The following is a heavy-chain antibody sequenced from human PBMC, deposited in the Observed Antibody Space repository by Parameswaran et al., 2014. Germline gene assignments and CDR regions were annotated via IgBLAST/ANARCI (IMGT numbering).Heavy chain of an antibody. Sequence: RWIRQPPGKALEWLALIDWDDDKYYSTSLKTRLTISKDTSKNQVVLTMTNMDPVDTATYYCARAKGSPPYFDYWGQGTLVTVSS. CDR3: ARAKGSPPYFDY. V-gene: IGHV2-70*01. D-gene: IGHD4/OR15-4a*01. CDR2: IDWDDDK. J-gene: IGHJ4*02.